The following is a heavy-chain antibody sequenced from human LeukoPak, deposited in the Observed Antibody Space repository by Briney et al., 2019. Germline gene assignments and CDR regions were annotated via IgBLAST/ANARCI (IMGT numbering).Heavy chain of an antibody. J-gene: IGHJ4*02. CDR2: ISGSGGST. V-gene: IGHV3-23*01. CDR1: GFTFSSYA. Sequence: PAGGSLRLSCAASGFTFSSYAMSWVRQAPGKGLEWVSAISGSGGSTYYADSVKGRFTISRDNSKNTLYLQMNSLRAEDTAVYYCAKGDYVWGSYRYTSFDYWGQGTLVTVSS. CDR3: AKGDYVWGSYRYTSFDY. D-gene: IGHD3-16*02.